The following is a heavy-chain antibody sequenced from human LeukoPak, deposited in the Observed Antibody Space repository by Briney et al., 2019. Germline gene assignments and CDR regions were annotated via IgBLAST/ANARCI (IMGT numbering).Heavy chain of an antibody. V-gene: IGHV1-8*01. J-gene: IGHJ4*02. CDR3: ARGSSSYYYFDY. Sequence: GASVKVSCKASGYTFTSYDINWVRQATGQGLEWMGWMNPNSGNTGYAQKFQGRVTMTRNTSISTAYMELSSLRSEDTAVYYCARGSSSYYYFDYWGQGTLVTVSS. CDR2: MNPNSGNT. D-gene: IGHD6-6*01. CDR1: GYTFTSYD.